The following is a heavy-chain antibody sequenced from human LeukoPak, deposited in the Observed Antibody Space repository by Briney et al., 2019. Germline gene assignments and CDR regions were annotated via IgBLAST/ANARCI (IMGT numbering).Heavy chain of an antibody. D-gene: IGHD4-17*01. CDR1: GGSISSYY. J-gene: IGHJ4*03. CDR2: IYYSGST. CDR3: ARGGNYGDYDGYFDY. Sequence: PSETLSLTCTVSGGSISSYYWSWIRQPPGKGLEWIGYIYYSGSTNYNPSLRSRVTISVDTSKNQFSLKLSSVTAADTAVYYCARGGNYGDYDGYFDYWGQGPWSPSPQ. V-gene: IGHV4-59*08.